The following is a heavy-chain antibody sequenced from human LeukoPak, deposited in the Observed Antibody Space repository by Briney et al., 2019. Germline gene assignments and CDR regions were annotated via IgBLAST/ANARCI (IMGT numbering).Heavy chain of an antibody. D-gene: IGHD2-2*01. CDR2: IYYSGST. Sequence: SETLSLTCTVSGGSISSYYWSWIRQPPGKGLEWIGYIYYSGSTNYNPSLKSRVTISVDTSKNQFSLKLSSVTAADTAVYYCARSPYQLLLDYWGQGTLVTVSS. J-gene: IGHJ4*02. V-gene: IGHV4-59*01. CDR3: ARSPYQLLLDY. CDR1: GGSISSYY.